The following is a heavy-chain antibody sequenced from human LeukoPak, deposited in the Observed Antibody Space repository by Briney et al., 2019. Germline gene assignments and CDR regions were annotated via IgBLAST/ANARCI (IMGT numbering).Heavy chain of an antibody. CDR3: GRLSGSYFDY. Sequence: GGSLRLSCAASGFTFSSNGMHWVRQAPGKGLEWVALIWYDGSNKYYADSVKGRFTISRDNSKNTLYLQMNSLRAEDTAVYYCGRLSGSYFDYWGQGTLVTVSS. CDR1: GFTFSSNG. J-gene: IGHJ4*02. V-gene: IGHV3-33*01. D-gene: IGHD1-26*01. CDR2: IWYDGSNK.